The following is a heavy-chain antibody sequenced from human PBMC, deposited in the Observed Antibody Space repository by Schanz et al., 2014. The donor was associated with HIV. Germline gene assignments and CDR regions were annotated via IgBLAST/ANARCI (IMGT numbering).Heavy chain of an antibody. V-gene: IGHV4-34*01. CDR2: INHSGST. Sequence: QVQLQQWGAGLLKPSETLSLTCAVYGGSFSVYSWSWIRQPPGKGLQWIGEINHSGSTNYNPSLKSRVTISVDTSKNQFSLKLRSVTAADTAVYYCAREGMEQMVNILDVWGQGTRVNVSS. CDR3: AREGMEQMVNILDV. J-gene: IGHJ6*02. D-gene: IGHD6-13*01. CDR1: GGSFSVYS.